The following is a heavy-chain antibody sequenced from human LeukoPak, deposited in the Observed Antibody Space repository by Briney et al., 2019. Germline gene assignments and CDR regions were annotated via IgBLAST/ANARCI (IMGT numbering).Heavy chain of an antibody. CDR1: GFPFDDFG. J-gene: IGHJ4*02. D-gene: IGHD2-2*01. CDR3: VKDLGSSIRNPTFDY. V-gene: IGHV3-9*01. CDR2: FSWNSGTI. Sequence: LGRSLRLSFAAPGFPFDDFGMPWGRQGRGKGLEWVQGFSWNSGTIAYAAAVKGRFTISRDNAKNSLYLQMKSLRAEDTALYYCVKDLGSSIRNPTFDYWGQGTLVTVSS.